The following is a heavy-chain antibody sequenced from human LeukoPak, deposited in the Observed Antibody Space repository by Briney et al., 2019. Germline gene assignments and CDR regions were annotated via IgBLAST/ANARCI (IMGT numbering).Heavy chain of an antibody. D-gene: IGHD3-10*01. Sequence: GGSLRLSCAVSGFTFSSYAMTWVRQAPGKGLEWVSGIGGSGDMTNYADSVKGRFTISRDNSKNTLHLQMNSLRAEDTALYYCAKGSAVASFEGRHWGQGTLVTVSS. CDR2: IGGSGDMT. J-gene: IGHJ4*02. CDR1: GFTFSSYA. CDR3: AKGSAVASFEGRH. V-gene: IGHV3-23*01.